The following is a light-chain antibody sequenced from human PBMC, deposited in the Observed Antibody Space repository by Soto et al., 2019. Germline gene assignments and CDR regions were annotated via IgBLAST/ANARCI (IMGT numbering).Light chain of an antibody. CDR3: QQRSNWPPT. Sequence: EIVLTQSPATLSLSPGERATLSCRASQSVSSYLAWYQQKPGQAPRLLIYDASNRATGIPARFSGSGSGTDFTLTISGLEPEDFAVYYCQQRSNWPPTFGPGTKVHIK. V-gene: IGKV3-11*01. CDR2: DAS. CDR1: QSVSSY. J-gene: IGKJ3*01.